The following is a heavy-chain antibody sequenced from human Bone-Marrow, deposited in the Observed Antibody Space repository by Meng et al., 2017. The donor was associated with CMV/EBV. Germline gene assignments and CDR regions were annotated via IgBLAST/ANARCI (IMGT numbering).Heavy chain of an antibody. V-gene: IGHV3-74*01. CDR2: INSDGSST. CDR1: GFTFSSYW. Sequence: GESLKISCAASGFTFSSYWMHWVRQAPGKGLVWVSRINSDGSSTSYADSVKGRFTISRDNAKNTLYLQMNSLRAEDTAVYYCARVQQLVLGVYYYGMDVWGQGTTATVPS. J-gene: IGHJ6*02. CDR3: ARVQQLVLGVYYYGMDV. D-gene: IGHD6-13*01.